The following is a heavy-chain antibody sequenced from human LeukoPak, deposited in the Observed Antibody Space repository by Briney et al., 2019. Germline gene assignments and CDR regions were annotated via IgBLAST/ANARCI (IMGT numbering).Heavy chain of an antibody. J-gene: IGHJ4*02. Sequence: GGSLRLSCAASGFDFSSNWMHWVRHAPGQGLVWVSRIKGDGISTNYADSVKGRFTISRDIAKNTLYLQMNSLRAEDTGVYYCTKDHYWSIDYWGRGTLVTVSS. D-gene: IGHD3-3*01. V-gene: IGHV3-74*01. CDR1: GFDFSSNW. CDR2: IKGDGIST. CDR3: TKDHYWSIDY.